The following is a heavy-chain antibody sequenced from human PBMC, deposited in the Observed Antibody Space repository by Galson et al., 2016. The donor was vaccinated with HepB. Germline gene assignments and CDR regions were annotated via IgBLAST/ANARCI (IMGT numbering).Heavy chain of an antibody. Sequence: SVKVSCKASGYSFRTYGITWVRQAPGQGLEWMGWINAYSGITKYAENFQGRVTMTTDTSTSTAYMELRSLRYDDTAVFYCVRDCGGDCYGDGGFDIWGQGTTVTVSS. D-gene: IGHD2-21*02. V-gene: IGHV1-18*01. CDR1: GYSFRTYG. CDR2: INAYSGIT. J-gene: IGHJ3*02. CDR3: VRDCGGDCYGDGGFDI.